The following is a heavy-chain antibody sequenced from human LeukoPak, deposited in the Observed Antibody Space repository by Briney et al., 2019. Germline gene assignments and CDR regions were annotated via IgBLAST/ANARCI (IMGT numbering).Heavy chain of an antibody. V-gene: IGHV4-39*07. J-gene: IGHJ2*01. CDR2: VYNSGST. D-gene: IGHD6-13*01. CDR3: ARVYYSSSYDYWYFDL. Sequence: PSETLSLTCTVSGGSISSANYYWGWIRQPPGKGLEWIGSVYNSGSTYYNPSLKSRVIVSLAMSQNQFSLKLSSVTAADTAVYYCARVYYSSSYDYWYFDLWGRGTLVTVSS. CDR1: GGSISSANYY.